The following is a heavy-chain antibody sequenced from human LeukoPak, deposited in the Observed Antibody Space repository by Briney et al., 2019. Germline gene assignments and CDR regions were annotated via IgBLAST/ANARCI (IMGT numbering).Heavy chain of an antibody. CDR1: GGSISSSSYY. CDR3: AREGFWGGGNYFDY. CDR2: IYYSGST. V-gene: IGHV4-39*07. D-gene: IGHD3-10*01. Sequence: PSETLSLTCTVSGGSISSSSYYWGWIRQPPGKGLEWIGSIYYSGSTYYNPSLKSRVTISVDTSKNQFSLKLTSVAAADTAVYYCAREGFWGGGNYFDYWGQGILVTVSS. J-gene: IGHJ4*02.